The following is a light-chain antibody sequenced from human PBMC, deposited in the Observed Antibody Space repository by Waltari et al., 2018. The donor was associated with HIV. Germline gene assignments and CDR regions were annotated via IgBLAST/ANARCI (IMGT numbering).Light chain of an antibody. J-gene: IGLJ3*02. V-gene: IGLV2-14*03. CDR2: DVT. CDR3: SSYTSSSTWV. CDR1: SSDVGGYNY. Sequence: SITISCTGTSSDVGGYNYVSWYQQHPGKAPKLMIYDVTNRPSGVSNRFSGSKSGNTASLTISGLQLEDEADYYCSSYTSSSTWVFGGGTKLTVL.